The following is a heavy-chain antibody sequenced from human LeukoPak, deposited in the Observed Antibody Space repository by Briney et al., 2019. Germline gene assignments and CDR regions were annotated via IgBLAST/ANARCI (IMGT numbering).Heavy chain of an antibody. CDR3: ARDRSSGWCEYYYYYGMDV. V-gene: IGHV1-18*04. Sequence: GASVKASCKASGYTFTSYGISWVRQAPGQGLEWMGWISAYNGNTNYAQKLQGRVTMTTDTSTSTAYMELRSLRSDDTAVYYCARDRSSGWCEYYYYYGMDVWGKGTTVTVSS. CDR1: GYTFTSYG. D-gene: IGHD6-19*01. CDR2: ISAYNGNT. J-gene: IGHJ6*04.